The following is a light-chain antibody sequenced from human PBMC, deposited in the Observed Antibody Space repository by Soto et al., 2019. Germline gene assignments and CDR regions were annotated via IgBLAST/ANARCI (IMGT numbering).Light chain of an antibody. J-gene: IGKJ4*02. V-gene: IGKV1-33*01. Sequence: DIQMTQSPSTLSASVVGRVTITFQASQDISNYLNWYQQKPGKAPKLLIYDASNLETGVPSRFSGSGSGADFTLNICSLQREDIVTYYGQQYDNPQLFSGGTKVDIK. CDR2: DAS. CDR1: QDISNY. CDR3: QQYDNPQL.